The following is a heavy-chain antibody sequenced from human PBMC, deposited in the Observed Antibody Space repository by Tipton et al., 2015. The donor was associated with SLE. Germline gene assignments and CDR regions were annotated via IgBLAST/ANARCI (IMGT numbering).Heavy chain of an antibody. CDR2: ISGSGGST. V-gene: IGHV3-23*01. J-gene: IGHJ4*02. CDR1: GFTFSSYA. CDR3: ARGKSIAATGTKDF. D-gene: IGHD6-13*01. Sequence: SLRLSCAASGFTFSSYAMSWVRQAPGKGLEWVSAISGSGGSTYYADSVKGRFTISRDNSKNTLYLQMNSLRAEDTAVYYCARGKSIAATGTKDFWGQGTLVTVSS.